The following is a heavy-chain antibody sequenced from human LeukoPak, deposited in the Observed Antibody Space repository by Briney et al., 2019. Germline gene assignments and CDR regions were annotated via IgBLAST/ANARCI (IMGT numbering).Heavy chain of an antibody. CDR1: GFSFRSHG. Sequence: GGSLRLSCTASGFSFRSHGMHWVRQVPGKGREWVAVISYDGSNEYYADSVKGRFTISRDNSQNTLYLQMNSLRPEDTAVYYCAKEAGDSSWYYDHWGQGTLVTASS. CDR2: ISYDGSNE. CDR3: AKEAGDSSWYYDH. D-gene: IGHD6-13*01. V-gene: IGHV3-30*18. J-gene: IGHJ4*02.